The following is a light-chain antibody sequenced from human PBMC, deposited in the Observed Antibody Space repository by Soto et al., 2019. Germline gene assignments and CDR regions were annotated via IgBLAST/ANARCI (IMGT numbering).Light chain of an antibody. Sequence: EIFLTQSPSTGSSSSVEIATLSRRASQSVSRYLAWYQQKPGQAPRLLIYDASNRATGIPARFSGSGSGTDFTLTISRLEPEDFAVYYCQQYGSSLWTFGQGTKVDIK. CDR3: QQYGSSLWT. J-gene: IGKJ1*01. CDR1: QSVSRY. CDR2: DAS. V-gene: IGKV3-20*01.